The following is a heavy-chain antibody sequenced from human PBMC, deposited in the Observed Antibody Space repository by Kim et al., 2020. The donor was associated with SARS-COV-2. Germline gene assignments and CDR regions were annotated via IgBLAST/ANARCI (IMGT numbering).Heavy chain of an antibody. V-gene: IGHV3-21*01. CDR1: GFTFSSYS. Sequence: GGSLRLSCAASGFTFSSYSMNWVRQAPGKGLEWVSSISSSSSYIYYADSVKGRFTISRDNAKNSLYLQMNSLRAEDTAVYYCARVNDILTGYYVGDDWGQGTLVTVSS. CDR2: ISSSSSYI. D-gene: IGHD3-9*01. J-gene: IGHJ4*02. CDR3: ARVNDILTGYYVGDD.